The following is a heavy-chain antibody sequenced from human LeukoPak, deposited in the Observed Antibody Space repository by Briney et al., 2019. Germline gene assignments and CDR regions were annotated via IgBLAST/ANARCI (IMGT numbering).Heavy chain of an antibody. CDR2: ISSSSSYI. CDR3: ARDRSWAAAAGIAY. V-gene: IGHV3-21*01. CDR1: GFTFSSYS. D-gene: IGHD6-13*01. J-gene: IGHJ4*02. Sequence: GGSLRLSCAASGFTFSSYSMNWVRQAPGKGLEWVSSISSSSSYIYYADSVKGRFTISRDNAKNSLYLQMNSLRAEDTAVYYCARDRSWAAAAGIAYWGQGTLVTVSS.